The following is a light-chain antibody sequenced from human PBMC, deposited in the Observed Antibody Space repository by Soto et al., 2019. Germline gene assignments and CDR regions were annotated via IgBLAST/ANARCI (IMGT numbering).Light chain of an antibody. Sequence: DLQMTQSPSSLSASVGDRVTITCQASQDIITSLNWYQKRPGTAPKLLIHAASNLQTGVPSRFIGSGSATHFTFTISSLQPEDSATYYCQQYDDLPLTFGGGTRVEIK. CDR1: QDIITS. CDR2: AAS. J-gene: IGKJ4*01. CDR3: QQYDDLPLT. V-gene: IGKV1-33*01.